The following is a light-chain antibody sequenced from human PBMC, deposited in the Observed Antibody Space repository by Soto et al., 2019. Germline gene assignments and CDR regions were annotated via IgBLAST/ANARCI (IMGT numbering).Light chain of an antibody. CDR1: QSVSSW. CDR2: KAS. Sequence: DIQMTQSPSTLSASVGDRITITCRASQSVSSWLACYQQKPGKAPKLLIYKASTLECGVPSRFSGSGSETDFPLTISILHPDDYATYSCQQYNIYPLTFGGGAKVEVK. CDR3: QQYNIYPLT. J-gene: IGKJ4*01. V-gene: IGKV1-5*03.